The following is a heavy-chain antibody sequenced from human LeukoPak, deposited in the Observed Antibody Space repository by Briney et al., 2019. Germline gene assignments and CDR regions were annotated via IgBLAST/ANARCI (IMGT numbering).Heavy chain of an antibody. Sequence: SETLSLTCTVSGGSISSSSYYWGWVRQSPRKGLEWIGNIFHSGNTFYNPSLKNRVTISVDTFQNQFSLKLNSVSAADTAVYYCARTPTVVRAVGQFDFWGQGILISVSS. CDR3: ARTPTVVRAVGQFDF. V-gene: IGHV4-39*07. CDR2: IFHSGNT. J-gene: IGHJ4*02. CDR1: GGSISSSSYY. D-gene: IGHD4-23*01.